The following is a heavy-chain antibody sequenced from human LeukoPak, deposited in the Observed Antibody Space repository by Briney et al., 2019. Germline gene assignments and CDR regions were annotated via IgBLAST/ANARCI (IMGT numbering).Heavy chain of an antibody. CDR3: ARVVYSGGYSQGFDI. Sequence: GGSLRLSCAASGFTFSSYGMHWVRQAPGKGLEWVAVIWYDGSNKYYADSVKGRFTISRDNSKNTLYLLMNSLRAEDTAVYYCARVVYSGGYSQGFDIWGQGTMVTVSS. J-gene: IGHJ3*02. V-gene: IGHV3-33*01. D-gene: IGHD3-22*01. CDR2: IWYDGSNK. CDR1: GFTFSSYG.